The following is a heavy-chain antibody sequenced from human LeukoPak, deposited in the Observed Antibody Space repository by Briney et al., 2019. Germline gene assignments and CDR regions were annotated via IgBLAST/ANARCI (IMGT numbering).Heavy chain of an antibody. CDR3: AMDGSSPGTSFDY. CDR2: VSDDGSNK. J-gene: IGHJ4*02. V-gene: IGHV3-30*03. D-gene: IGHD6-13*01. CDR1: GFTFRSYG. Sequence: GVSLRLSCAGSGFTFRSYGMHWVRQAPGKGLDWLAVVSDDGSNKYYADFVKGRFSISRDNSKNTLYLQMNSLRDEDTAVYYCAMDGSSPGTSFDYWGQGTLVSVSS.